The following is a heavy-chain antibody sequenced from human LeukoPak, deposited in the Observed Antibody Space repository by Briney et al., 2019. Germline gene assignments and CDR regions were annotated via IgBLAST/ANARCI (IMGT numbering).Heavy chain of an antibody. D-gene: IGHD1-1*01. Sequence: SETLSLTCTVSGGSISSYYWSWIRQPPGKGLEWIGYIYYSGSTNYNPSLKSRVTMSVDTSKSQFSLKLSSVTAADTAVYYCARLPGGTDAFDIWGQGTMVTVSS. J-gene: IGHJ3*02. CDR2: IYYSGST. CDR1: GGSISSYY. CDR3: ARLPGGTDAFDI. V-gene: IGHV4-59*12.